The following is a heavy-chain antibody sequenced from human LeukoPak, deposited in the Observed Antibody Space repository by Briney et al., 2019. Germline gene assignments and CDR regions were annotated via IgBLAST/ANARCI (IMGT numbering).Heavy chain of an antibody. V-gene: IGHV3-43*01. D-gene: IGHD5-18*01. CDR3: AKADTTLDPFDH. CDR1: GFTFDDYT. J-gene: IGHJ4*02. Sequence: GGSLRLSCAASGFTFDDYTMHWVRQAPGKGLEWVSLISWDAGRTYYADSVKGRFTISRDNSKNSLYLQMNSLRTEDTALYYCAKADTTLDPFDHSGQGTLVTVSS. CDR2: ISWDAGRT.